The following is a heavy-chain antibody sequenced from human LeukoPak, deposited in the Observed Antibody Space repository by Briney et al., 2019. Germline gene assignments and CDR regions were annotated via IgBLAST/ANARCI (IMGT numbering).Heavy chain of an antibody. V-gene: IGHV4-4*07. Sequence: PSETLSLTCTVSGGSINSYWSWIRQPAGKGLEWIGRISGSGTITYNPALQSRLSISIDTSKNQFSLKLMPVTAADTAVYYCARDSGTTGEVKFDPWGQGTLVTVSS. CDR1: GGSINSY. J-gene: IGHJ5*02. CDR2: ISGSGTI. D-gene: IGHD3-10*01. CDR3: ARDSGTTGEVKFDP.